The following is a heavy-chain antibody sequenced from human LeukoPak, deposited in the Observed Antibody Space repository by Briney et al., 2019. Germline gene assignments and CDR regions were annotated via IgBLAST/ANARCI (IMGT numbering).Heavy chain of an antibody. V-gene: IGHV4-4*02. CDR2: IFHGGNT. D-gene: IGHD6-13*01. CDR1: AFIFSGHW. CDR3: ARNKESNSWYPVFDY. Sequence: GSLRLSCEGSAFIFSGHWMNWVRQPPGKGLEWIGEIFHGGNTNYNPSLKSRVTISVDKSNNQFSLKLSSVTAADTAVYYCARNKESNSWYPVFDYWGQGTLVTVSS. J-gene: IGHJ4*02.